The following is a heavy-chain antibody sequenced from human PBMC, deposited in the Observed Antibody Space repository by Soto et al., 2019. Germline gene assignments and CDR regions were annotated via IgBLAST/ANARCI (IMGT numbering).Heavy chain of an antibody. V-gene: IGHV3-30-3*01. Sequence: GGSLRLSCAASGFTFSSYAMHWVRQAPGKGLEWVAVISYDGSNKYYADSVKGRFTISRDNSKNTLYLQMNSLRAEDTAVYYCARGRGRYYDFWSGYYPSHNWFDPWGQGTLVTVSS. CDR1: GFTFSSYA. CDR3: ARGRGRYYDFWSGYYPSHNWFDP. D-gene: IGHD3-3*01. CDR2: ISYDGSNK. J-gene: IGHJ5*02.